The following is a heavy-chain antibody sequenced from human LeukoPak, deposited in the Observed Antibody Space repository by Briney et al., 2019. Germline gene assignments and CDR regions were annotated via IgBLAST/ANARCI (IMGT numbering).Heavy chain of an antibody. Sequence: GESLKISCKVAEYTFTNYWIGWVRQVPGKGLEWMGIIYLGDSDTRYRPSFQSQVTISADKSTRTAYLQWSSLKASDTAMYYCATTLTNYCSSTSCYADHWGQGTLVTVSS. V-gene: IGHV5-51*01. D-gene: IGHD2-2*01. CDR3: ATTLTNYCSSTSCYADH. CDR2: IYLGDSDT. J-gene: IGHJ4*01. CDR1: EYTFTNYW.